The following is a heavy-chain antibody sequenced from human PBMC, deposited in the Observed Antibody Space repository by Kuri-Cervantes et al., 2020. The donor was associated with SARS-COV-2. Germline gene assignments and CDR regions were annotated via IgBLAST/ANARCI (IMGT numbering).Heavy chain of an antibody. CDR1: GFTFSSYG. Sequence: GGSLRLSCAASGFTFSSYGMHWVRQAPGKGLVWVAVISYDGSNKYYADCVKGRFTISRDNSKNTLYLQMNSLSAEDTAVYYCAKDQSARYYDSSGLFDYWGQGTLVTVSS. V-gene: IGHV3-30*18. CDR3: AKDQSARYYDSSGLFDY. CDR2: ISYDGSNK. J-gene: IGHJ4*02. D-gene: IGHD3-22*01.